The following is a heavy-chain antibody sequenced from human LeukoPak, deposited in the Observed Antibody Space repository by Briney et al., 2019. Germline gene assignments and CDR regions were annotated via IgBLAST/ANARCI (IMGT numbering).Heavy chain of an antibody. CDR1: GFTFSGYE. D-gene: IGHD6-19*01. J-gene: IGHJ3*02. CDR3: ARLGGVAGGIHDVFDI. V-gene: IGHV3-48*03. CDR2: ISSSGNTI. Sequence: PGGSLRLSCADSGFTFSGYEMNWVRQAPGKGLEGVSYISSSGNTIYYADSVKGRFTISRDNAKNSLHLQMNSLRADDTAVYYCARLGGVAGGIHDVFDIWGQGTMVTVSS.